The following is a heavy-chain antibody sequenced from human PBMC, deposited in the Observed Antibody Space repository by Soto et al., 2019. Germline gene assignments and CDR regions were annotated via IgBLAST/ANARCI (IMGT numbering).Heavy chain of an antibody. CDR2: ISGSGGST. CDR3: AKQTTVAGEIDY. J-gene: IGHJ4*02. CDR1: GFTFSSYA. V-gene: IGHV3-23*01. Sequence: EVQLLESGGGLVQPGGSLRLSCSASGFTFSSYAMSLVRQAPGKGLEWVSAISGSGGSTYYADSVRGRFTISRDNSKNTLYLQMNSLRAEDTAVYYCAKQTTVAGEIDYWGQGTLVTVSS. D-gene: IGHD6-19*01.